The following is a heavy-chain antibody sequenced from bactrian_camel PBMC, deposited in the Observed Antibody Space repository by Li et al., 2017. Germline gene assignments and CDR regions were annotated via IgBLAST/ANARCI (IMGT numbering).Heavy chain of an antibody. J-gene: IGHJ4*01. CDR1: GYTGSFTC. D-gene: IGHD6*01. CDR2: ISIAGSK. Sequence: HVQLVESGGGLVQPGGSLRLSCEVSGYTGSFTCMSWFRQAPGSEREGVAAISIAGSKWFGEFVRGRFTISRDNAKNMVYLHLNSLKTEDMAMYYCANTVAGSPYYWGQGTQVTVS. CDR3: ANTVAGSPYY. V-gene: IGHV3S53*01.